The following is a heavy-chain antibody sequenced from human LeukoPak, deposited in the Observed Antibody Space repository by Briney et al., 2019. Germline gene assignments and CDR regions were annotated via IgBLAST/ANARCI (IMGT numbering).Heavy chain of an antibody. Sequence: SETLSLTCTVSGGSISSYYWSWIRQPPGKGLEWIGYVYYSGSTNYNPSLKSRVTISVDTSKNQFSLKLSSVTAADTAAYYCARYYCAGVCYYFQHWGQGTLVTVSS. V-gene: IGHV4-59*01. CDR2: VYYSGST. J-gene: IGHJ1*01. CDR1: GGSISSYY. D-gene: IGHD2-21*02. CDR3: ARYYCAGVCYYFQH.